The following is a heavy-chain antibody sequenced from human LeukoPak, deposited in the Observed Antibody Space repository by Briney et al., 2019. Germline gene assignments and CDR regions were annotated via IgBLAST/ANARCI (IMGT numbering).Heavy chain of an antibody. CDR3: ANVQWSGEVLGY. J-gene: IGHJ4*02. V-gene: IGHV3-23*01. Sequence: GGSLRLSCAASGFTFSSYAMSWVRQAPGKGLEWVSAISGSGGSTYYADSVKGRFTISRDNSKNTLYLQMNSLRAEDTAVYYCANVQWSGEVLGYWGQGTLVTVSS. CDR1: GFTFSSYA. CDR2: ISGSGGST. D-gene: IGHD3-10*01.